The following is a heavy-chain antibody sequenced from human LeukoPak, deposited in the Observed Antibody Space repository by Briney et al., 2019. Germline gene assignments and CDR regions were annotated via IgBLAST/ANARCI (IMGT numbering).Heavy chain of an antibody. J-gene: IGHJ6*03. CDR3: ARVQGASLYYYYYMDV. V-gene: IGHV4-39*07. D-gene: IGHD1-26*01. CDR1: GGSISSSSYY. CDR2: IYYSGST. Sequence: SETLSLTCSVSGGSISSSSYYWGWIRQPPGKGLEWIGSIYYSGSTYYNPSLKSRVTISVDTSKNQFSLKLSSVTAADTAVYYCARVQGASLYYYYYMDVWGKGTTVTVSS.